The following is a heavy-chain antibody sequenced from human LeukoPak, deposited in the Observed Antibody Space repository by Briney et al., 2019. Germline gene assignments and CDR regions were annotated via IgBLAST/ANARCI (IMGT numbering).Heavy chain of an antibody. J-gene: IGHJ4*02. D-gene: IGHD3-10*01. CDR1: GFTFDDYG. V-gene: IGHV3-20*04. CDR2: INWNSGST. Sequence: GGSRRLSCAASGFTFDDYGMSRVRQAPGKGLEWVSGINWNSGSTGYADSVKGRFTISRDNAKNSLYLQMNSLRAEDTALYYCARDKDGSGSYYMSGFDYWGQGTLVTVSS. CDR3: ARDKDGSGSYYMSGFDY.